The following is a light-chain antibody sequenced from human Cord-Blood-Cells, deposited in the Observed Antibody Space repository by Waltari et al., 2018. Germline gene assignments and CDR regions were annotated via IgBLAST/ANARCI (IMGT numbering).Light chain of an antibody. CDR3: CSYAGSSTYV. CDR1: SSDVGSYNL. V-gene: IGLV2-23*01. Sequence: QSALTQPASVSGSPGQSITISCTGTSSDVGSYNLVSWYQQHPGKAPKLMIYEGSKRPSGVSNRCSGSKSGNAASLTISGLQAEDEADYDCCSYAGSSTYVFGTGTKVTVL. J-gene: IGLJ1*01. CDR2: EGS.